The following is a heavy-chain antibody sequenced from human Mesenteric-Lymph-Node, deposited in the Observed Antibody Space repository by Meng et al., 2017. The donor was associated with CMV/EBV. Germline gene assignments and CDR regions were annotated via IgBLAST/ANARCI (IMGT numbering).Heavy chain of an antibody. CDR1: GFSLIDYN. V-gene: IGHV3-69-1*01. CDR3: VRVPDLRFLGPNF. D-gene: IGHD3-3*01. CDR2: ISDNSYI. J-gene: IGHJ2*01. Sequence: GESLKISCAASGFSLIDYNMNWVRQAPGKGLEWVSSISDNSYIYYADSVKGRFTISRDNAKNSLFLQMNSLRAEETAVYYCVRVPDLRFLGPNFWGRGTLVTVSS.